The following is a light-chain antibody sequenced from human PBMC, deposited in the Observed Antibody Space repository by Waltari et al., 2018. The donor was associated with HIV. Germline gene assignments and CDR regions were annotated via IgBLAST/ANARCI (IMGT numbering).Light chain of an antibody. V-gene: IGLV1-44*01. CDR3: AAWDDSLLYV. J-gene: IGLJ1*01. Sequence: QSVLTQPPSASGTPGQRVTISCSGSSSNIGSNTVNWYQQLPGTAPKLLIYNNNRRPSGVPDLFSGSKSGTSASLAISGLQSEDEADYYCAAWDDSLLYVFGTGTKVTVL. CDR1: SSNIGSNT. CDR2: NNN.